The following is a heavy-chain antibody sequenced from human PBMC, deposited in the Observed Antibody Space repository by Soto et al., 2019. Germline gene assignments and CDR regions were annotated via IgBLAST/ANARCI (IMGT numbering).Heavy chain of an antibody. CDR2: MNPNSDNT. CDR1: GYSFTSND. D-gene: IGHD3-9*01. Sequence: ASVKVSCKASGYSFTSNDINWVRQATGQGLEWMGWMNPNSDNTGYAQKFQGRLTMTRSTSTNTAYMELNSLTSEDTAVYYCARAFRYFDPFDYWGQGTLVTVSS. V-gene: IGHV1-8*01. J-gene: IGHJ4*02. CDR3: ARAFRYFDPFDY.